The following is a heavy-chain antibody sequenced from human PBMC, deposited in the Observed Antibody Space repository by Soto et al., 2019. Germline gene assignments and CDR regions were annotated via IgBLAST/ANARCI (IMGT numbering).Heavy chain of an antibody. V-gene: IGHV1-18*01. CDR1: GYTFTSSG. CDR2: ISAHTGSS. CDR3: ARAFFYQGSDSRGYSFDAFDF. J-gene: IGHJ3*01. D-gene: IGHD3-22*01. Sequence: QVQLVQSGAEVKKPGASVKVSCKASGYTFTSSGMSWVRQAPGQGLEWMGWISAHTGSSEYAQRVQGRVTMNTDRSSRTAYMELRSLRSDDTAVYYCARAFFYQGSDSRGYSFDAFDFWGPGTLVTVSS.